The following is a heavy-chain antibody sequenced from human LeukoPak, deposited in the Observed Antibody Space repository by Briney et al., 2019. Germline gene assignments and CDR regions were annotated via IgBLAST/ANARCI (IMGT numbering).Heavy chain of an antibody. CDR1: GFTFSSYS. D-gene: IGHD2-15*01. CDR3: ARGADIVVVVAALGGYFDY. CDR2: ISSSSSYI. V-gene: IGHV3-21*01. J-gene: IGHJ4*02. Sequence: GGSLRRSCAASGFTFSSYSRNWVRQAPGKGLEWGSSISSSSSYIYYADSVKGRFTISRDNATNSLYLQLNSLRAEDTAVYSCARGADIVVVVAALGGYFDYWGQGTLVTVSS.